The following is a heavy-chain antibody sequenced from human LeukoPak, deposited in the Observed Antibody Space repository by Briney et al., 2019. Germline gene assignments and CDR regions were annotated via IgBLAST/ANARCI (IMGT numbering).Heavy chain of an antibody. D-gene: IGHD4-17*01. CDR3: ARESYGDYESGSFDI. Sequence: GGSLRLSCTASGFTFSRYWMNWVRQAPGRGLEWVANIKEDGSENYYVDSVMGRFTISRDNAKKSLSLHMNSLRVEDTAVYFCARESYGDYESGSFDIWGQGVMVTVSS. CDR1: GFTFSRYW. J-gene: IGHJ3*02. CDR2: IKEDGSEN. V-gene: IGHV3-7*01.